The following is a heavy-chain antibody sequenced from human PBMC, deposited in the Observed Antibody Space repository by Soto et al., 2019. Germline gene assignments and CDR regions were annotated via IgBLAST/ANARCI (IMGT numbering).Heavy chain of an antibody. Sequence: GESLKISCQGSGYSFSSHWIAWVRQMSGKGLELMGIIYPGDSDTRYSPSFQGQVTTSADRSISTAFLQWSDLKATDTAMYYCASLHGAGPPKAVREVWGQGPRSPSP. V-gene: IGHV5-51*01. J-gene: IGHJ6*02. CDR1: GYSFSSHW. D-gene: IGHD6-19*01. CDR2: IYPGDSDT. CDR3: ASLHGAGPPKAVREV.